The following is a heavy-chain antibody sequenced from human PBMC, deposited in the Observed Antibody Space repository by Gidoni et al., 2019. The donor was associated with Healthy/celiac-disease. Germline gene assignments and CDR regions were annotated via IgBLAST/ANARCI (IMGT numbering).Heavy chain of an antibody. CDR3: ARRAIFWSGYYNGDNWFDP. V-gene: IGHV4-30-4*01. D-gene: IGHD3-3*01. J-gene: IGHJ5*02. CDR1: GGSISSGDYS. Sequence: QVQLQESGPGLVKPSQTLSLTCTVSGGSISSGDYSWSWIRQPPGKGLEWIGYIYYSGSTYYNPSLKSRVTISVDTSKNQFSLKLSSVTAADTAVYYCARRAIFWSGYYNGDNWFDPWGQGTLVTVSS. CDR2: IYYSGST.